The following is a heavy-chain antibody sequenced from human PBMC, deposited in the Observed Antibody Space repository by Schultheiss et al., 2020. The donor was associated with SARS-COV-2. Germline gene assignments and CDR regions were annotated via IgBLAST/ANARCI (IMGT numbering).Heavy chain of an antibody. D-gene: IGHD3-16*02. J-gene: IGHJ4*02. Sequence: GGSLRLSCAASGFTFSSYTMNWVRQAPGKGLEWVSSIIPSTGYIFYADSVKGRFTISRDNAKNSLFLQMNSLRAEDTAVYYCARYIISFGGILVSGFDYWGQGTLVTVSS. V-gene: IGHV3-21*01. CDR2: IIPSTGYI. CDR1: GFTFSSYT. CDR3: ARYIISFGGILVSGFDY.